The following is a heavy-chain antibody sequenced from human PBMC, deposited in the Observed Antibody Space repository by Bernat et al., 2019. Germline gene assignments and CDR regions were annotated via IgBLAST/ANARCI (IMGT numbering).Heavy chain of an antibody. CDR3: ARDNREVAVAGTTDY. J-gene: IGHJ4*02. V-gene: IGHV1-2*02. D-gene: IGHD6-19*01. CDR1: GYTFTGYY. CDR2: INPNSGGT. Sequence: QVQLVQSGAEVKKPGASVKVSCKASGYTFTGYYMHWVRQAPGQGLEWMGWINPNSGGTNYAQKLQGRVTMTTDTSTSTAYMELRSLRSDDTAVYYCARDNREVAVAGTTDYWGQGTLVTISS.